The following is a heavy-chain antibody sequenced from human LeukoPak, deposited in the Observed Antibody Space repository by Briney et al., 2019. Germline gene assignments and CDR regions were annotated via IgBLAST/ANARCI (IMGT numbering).Heavy chain of an antibody. D-gene: IGHD2-21*02. CDR3: ARPSPYCGGDCSVDAFDI. J-gene: IGHJ3*02. CDR1: GYRFTSYW. Sequence: GESLKTSCKGSGYRFTSYWIGWVRHMPGKGLEWMGIIYPGDSDTRYGPSFQGQVTISADKSINTAYLQWSSLKASDTAMYYCARPSPYCGGDCSVDAFDIWGQGTMVTVSS. CDR2: IYPGDSDT. V-gene: IGHV5-51*01.